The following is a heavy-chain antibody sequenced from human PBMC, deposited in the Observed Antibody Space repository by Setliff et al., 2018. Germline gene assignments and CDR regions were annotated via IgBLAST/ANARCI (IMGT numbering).Heavy chain of an antibody. CDR3: ARMSGFLYMDV. Sequence: SETLSLTCIVSGGSINLPHWSWIRQTPGKGLEWIGYISYSGSTNYNPSLKGRATIAMEPSETQFFLKLNSVTAADTAVYYCARMSGFLYMDVWGKGTPVTVSS. CDR2: ISYSGST. J-gene: IGHJ6*03. D-gene: IGHD3-3*01. V-gene: IGHV4-59*08. CDR1: GGSINLPH.